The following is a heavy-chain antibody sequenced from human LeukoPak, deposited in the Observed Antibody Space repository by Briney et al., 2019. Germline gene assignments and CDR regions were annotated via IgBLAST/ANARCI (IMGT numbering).Heavy chain of an antibody. D-gene: IGHD3-22*01. CDR3: ARDEDYYDSSGPRDY. Sequence: GGSLRLSCAASGFTFSDYYMSWIRQAPGKGLEWVSYISSSGSTIYYADSVKGRFTISRDNAKNSLYLQMNSLRAEDTAVYYCARDEDYYDSSGPRDYWGQGTLVTASS. CDR1: GFTFSDYY. V-gene: IGHV3-11*01. CDR2: ISSSGSTI. J-gene: IGHJ4*02.